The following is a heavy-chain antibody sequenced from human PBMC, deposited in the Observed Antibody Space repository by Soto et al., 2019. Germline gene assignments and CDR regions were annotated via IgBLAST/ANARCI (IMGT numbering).Heavy chain of an antibody. CDR3: ARVYSITMVRGELSEY. CDR1: GYTFTSYG. D-gene: IGHD3-10*01. J-gene: IGHJ4*02. V-gene: IGHV1-18*01. Sequence: QVQLVQSGAEVKKPGASVKVSCKASGYTFTSYGISWVRQAPGQGLEWMGWISAYNGNTNYAQKLQGRVTMTTDTSTSTAYMELRSLRSDATAVYYCARVYSITMVRGELSEYWGQGTLVSVSS. CDR2: ISAYNGNT.